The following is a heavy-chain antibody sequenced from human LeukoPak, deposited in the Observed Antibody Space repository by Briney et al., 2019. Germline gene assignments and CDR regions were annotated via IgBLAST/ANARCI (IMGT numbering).Heavy chain of an antibody. D-gene: IGHD6-13*01. CDR2: INHSGST. Sequence: PSETLSLTCTVSGGSISSSSYYWGWIRQPPGKGLEWIGEINHSGSTNYNPSLKSRVTISVDTSKNQFSLRLSSVTAADTAVYYCARKSIVTAGRKPYDFWDQGTLVTVSP. V-gene: IGHV4-39*07. CDR1: GGSISSSSYY. CDR3: ARKSIVTAGRKPYDF. J-gene: IGHJ4*02.